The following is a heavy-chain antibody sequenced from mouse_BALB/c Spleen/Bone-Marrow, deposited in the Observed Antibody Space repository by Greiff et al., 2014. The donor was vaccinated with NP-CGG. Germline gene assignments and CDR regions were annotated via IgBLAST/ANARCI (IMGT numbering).Heavy chain of an antibody. D-gene: IGHD1-1*01. J-gene: IGHJ1*01. Sequence: VQLVESGPGLVAPSQSLSITCTVSGFSLTNYGVHWVRQPPGKGLEWLGLIWAGGSTNYNSALMSRLSISKDNSKSQVFLKMNSRQTDDTAMYYCARKDYGSRGGYFDVWGAGTTVTVSS. V-gene: IGHV2-9*02. CDR1: GFSLTNYG. CDR3: ARKDYGSRGGYFDV. CDR2: IWAGGST.